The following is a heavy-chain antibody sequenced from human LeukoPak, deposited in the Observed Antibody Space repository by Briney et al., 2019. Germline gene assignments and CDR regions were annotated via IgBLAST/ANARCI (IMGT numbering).Heavy chain of an antibody. D-gene: IGHD5-18*01. J-gene: IGHJ6*02. CDR3: ARGPIHLWLHNGMDV. Sequence: GGSLRLSSTASGFIFGDHAMSWVRQAPGKGLEWVGFIRSKAYGGTTEYAASVKGRFTISRDDSEGIAYLQMNSLRIEDTAVYYCARGPIHLWLHNGMDVWGQGTTVIVFS. CDR2: IRSKAYGGTT. CDR1: GFIFGDHA. V-gene: IGHV3-49*04.